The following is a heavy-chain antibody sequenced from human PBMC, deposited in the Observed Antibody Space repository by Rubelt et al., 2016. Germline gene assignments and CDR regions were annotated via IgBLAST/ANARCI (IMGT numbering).Heavy chain of an antibody. CDR3: AKDLHYSGYEMSI. CDR2: IWYDGSNK. Sequence: WVAVIWYDGSNKYYADSVKGRFTISRDNSKNTLYLQMNSLRAEDTAVYYCAKDLHYSGYEMSIWGQGTMVTVSS. J-gene: IGHJ3*02. V-gene: IGHV3-33*06. D-gene: IGHD5-12*01.